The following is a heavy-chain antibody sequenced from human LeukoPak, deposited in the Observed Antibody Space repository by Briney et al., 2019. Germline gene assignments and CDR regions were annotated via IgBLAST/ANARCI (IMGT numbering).Heavy chain of an antibody. J-gene: IGHJ4*02. Sequence: GASVKVSCKTSGFTFSSSAVQWVRQARGQRLEWIGWIVVGSGNTNYAQKFQERVTITRDTSTATAYMELSSLRFEDTAVYYCAADRQCSSTRCYPYNFDYWGQGTLVTVSS. D-gene: IGHD2-2*01. CDR1: GFTFSSSA. V-gene: IGHV1-58*01. CDR2: IVVGSGNT. CDR3: AADRQCSSTRCYPYNFDY.